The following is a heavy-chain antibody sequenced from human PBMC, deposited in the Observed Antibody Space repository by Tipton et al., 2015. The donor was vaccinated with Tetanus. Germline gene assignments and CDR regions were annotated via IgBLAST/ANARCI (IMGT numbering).Heavy chain of an antibody. CDR3: ARGGISQNAYSYVYHGLDV. J-gene: IGHJ6*02. Sequence: SLRLSCAASGFTFSTNAMHWVRQAPGKGLEWVAAIWNDGSYKYYADSVKGRITVSRDNYKNTLILEMNSLRAEDTAVYYCARGGISQNAYSYVYHGLDVWGQGTTVTFSS. D-gene: IGHD5-18*01. V-gene: IGHV3-33*01. CDR1: GFTFSTNA. CDR2: IWNDGSYK.